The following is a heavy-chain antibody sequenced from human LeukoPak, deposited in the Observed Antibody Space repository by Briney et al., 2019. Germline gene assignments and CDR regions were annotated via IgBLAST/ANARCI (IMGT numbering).Heavy chain of an antibody. CDR1: GFTFSSYA. V-gene: IGHV3-23*01. D-gene: IGHD3-9*01. J-gene: IGHJ4*02. CDR3: AKAGEYYDILTGYYRPAYYFDY. Sequence: GGSLRLSRAASGFTFSSYAMSWVRQAPGKGLEWVSAISGSGGSTYYADSVKGRFTISRDNSKNTLYLQMNSLRAEDTAVYYCAKAGEYYDILTGYYRPAYYFDYWGQGTLVTVSS. CDR2: ISGSGGST.